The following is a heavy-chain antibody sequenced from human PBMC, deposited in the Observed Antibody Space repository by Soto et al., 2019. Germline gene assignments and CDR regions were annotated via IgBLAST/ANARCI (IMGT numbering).Heavy chain of an antibody. CDR2: ISSTTNYI. Sequence: PWESXRLSCASSGVTFTRYSMNWFRHAPGKGREWVSSISSTTNYIYYGDSMKGRFTISRDNAKNSLYLEMNSLRDEDTAVYYCARASEDIKQKFDYWGQGTLVTVSS. V-gene: IGHV3-21*06. CDR1: GVTFTRYS. CDR3: ARASEDIKQKFDY. J-gene: IGHJ4*02.